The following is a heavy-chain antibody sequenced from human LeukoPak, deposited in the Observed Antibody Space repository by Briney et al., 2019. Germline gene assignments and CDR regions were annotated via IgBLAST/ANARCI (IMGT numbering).Heavy chain of an antibody. V-gene: IGHV4-38-2*02. CDR3: ARTSRYNKRYFDWFGWFDP. D-gene: IGHD3-9*01. J-gene: IGHJ5*02. CDR2: IYHSGST. CDR1: GYSISSGYY. Sequence: SETLSLTCTVSGYSISSGYYWGWIRQPPGKGLEWIGSIYHSGSTYYNPSLKSRVTISVDTSKNQFSLKLSSVTAADTAVYYCARTSRYNKRYFDWFGWFDPWGQGTLVTVSS.